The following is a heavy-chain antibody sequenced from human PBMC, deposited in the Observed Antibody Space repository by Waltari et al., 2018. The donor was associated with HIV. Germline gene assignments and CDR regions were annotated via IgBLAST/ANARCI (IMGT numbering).Heavy chain of an antibody. CDR2: INSDGTST. CDR3: ARSEMGATDY. CDR1: GFTFSSYW. J-gene: IGHJ4*02. Sequence: EVQLVESGGGLVQPGGSLRLSCAASGFTFSSYWMHWVRQGPGKGLVWVSLINSDGTSTTYADSVRGRFTISRDNAKNTLYLQMNSLRAEDTAVYYCARSEMGATDYWGQGTLVTVSS. V-gene: IGHV3-74*01. D-gene: IGHD1-26*01.